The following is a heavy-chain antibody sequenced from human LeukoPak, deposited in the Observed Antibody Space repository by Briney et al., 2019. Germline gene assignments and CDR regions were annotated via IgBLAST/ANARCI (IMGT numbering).Heavy chain of an antibody. Sequence: SETLSLTCAVYGGSFSGYYWGWISQPPGKGLEWVGVINHSGSTNYNPSLKSRVTISVDTSKNQFSLKLSSVTAADTAVYYCATTSVILWFGELSKTAYFDYWGQGTLVTVSS. J-gene: IGHJ4*02. CDR1: GGSFSGYY. D-gene: IGHD3-10*01. CDR3: ATTSVILWFGELSKTAYFDY. CDR2: INHSGST. V-gene: IGHV4-34*01.